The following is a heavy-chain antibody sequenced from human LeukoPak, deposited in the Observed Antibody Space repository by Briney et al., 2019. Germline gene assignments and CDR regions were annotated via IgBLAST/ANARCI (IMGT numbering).Heavy chain of an antibody. V-gene: IGHV3-21*01. Sequence: GGPLRLSCAASGFTFSSYSMNWVRQAPGKGLEWVSSISSSSSYIYYADSVKGRFTISRDNAKNSLYLQMNSLRAEDTAVYYCARDDGSGSYYYSNWGQGTLVTVSS. CDR2: ISSSSSYI. CDR3: ARDDGSGSYYYSN. D-gene: IGHD1-26*01. CDR1: GFTFSSYS. J-gene: IGHJ4*02.